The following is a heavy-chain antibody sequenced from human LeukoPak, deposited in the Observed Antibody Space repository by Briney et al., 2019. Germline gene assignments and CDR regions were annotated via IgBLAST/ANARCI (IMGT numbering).Heavy chain of an antibody. V-gene: IGHV3-30*04. CDR3: ARDGGSYDFDY. CDR1: GFTFSSYA. CDR2: ISYDGSNK. D-gene: IGHD1-26*01. Sequence: GGSLRLSCAASGFTFSSYAMHWVRQAPGKGLEWVAVISYDGSNKYYADSVKGRLTISRDNSKNTLYLQMNSLRAEDTAVYYCARDGGSYDFDYWGQGTLVTVSS. J-gene: IGHJ4*02.